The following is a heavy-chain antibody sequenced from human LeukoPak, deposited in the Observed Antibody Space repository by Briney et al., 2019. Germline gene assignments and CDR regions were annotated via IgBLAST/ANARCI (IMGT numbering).Heavy chain of an antibody. V-gene: IGHV1-18*01. CDR3: ARERHDSSGYYYWVYDY. Sequence: ASVKVSCKASGYTFTSYGISWVRQAPGQGLEWMGWISAYNGNTNYAQKLQGRVTMTTDTSTSTAYMELRSLRSDDTAVYYCARERHDSSGYYYWVYDYWGQGTLVTVSS. D-gene: IGHD3-22*01. J-gene: IGHJ4*02. CDR1: GYTFTSYG. CDR2: ISAYNGNT.